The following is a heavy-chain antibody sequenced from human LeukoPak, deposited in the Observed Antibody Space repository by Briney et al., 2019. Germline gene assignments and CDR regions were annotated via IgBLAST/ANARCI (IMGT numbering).Heavy chain of an antibody. CDR2: IKQDGSEK. Sequence: PGGSLRLSCAASGFTFSSYWMSWVRQAPGKGLEGVANIKQDGSEKYYVDSVKGRFTISRDNAKNSLYLQMNSLRAEDTAVYYCARDLGYSYGYWNYWGQGTLVTVSS. D-gene: IGHD5-18*01. CDR3: ARDLGYSYGYWNY. CDR1: GFTFSSYW. J-gene: IGHJ4*02. V-gene: IGHV3-7*01.